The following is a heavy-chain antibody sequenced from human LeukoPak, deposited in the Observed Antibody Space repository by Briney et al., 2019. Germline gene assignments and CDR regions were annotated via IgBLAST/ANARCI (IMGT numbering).Heavy chain of an antibody. CDR2: IYYSGST. J-gene: IGHJ4*02. CDR3: ARDCSSTSCYGYFDY. CDR1: GGSISSYY. V-gene: IGHV4-59*01. D-gene: IGHD2-2*01. Sequence: SETLSLTCTVSGGSISSYYWSWIRQPPGKGREWIGYIYYSGSTNYNPSLKSRVTISVDTSKNQFSLKLSSVTAAETAVYYCARDCSSTSCYGYFDYWGQGTLVTVSS.